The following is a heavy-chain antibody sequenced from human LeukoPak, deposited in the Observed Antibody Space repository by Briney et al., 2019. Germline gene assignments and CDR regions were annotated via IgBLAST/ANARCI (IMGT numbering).Heavy chain of an antibody. CDR2: IIPIFGTA. J-gene: IGHJ5*02. D-gene: IGHD2-15*01. Sequence: PRASVKVSCKASGGTFSSYAISWARQAPGQGLEWMGGIIPIFGTANYAQKFQGRVTITADESTSTAYMELSSLRSEDTAVYYCARGGRNWFDPWGQGTLVTVSS. V-gene: IGHV1-69*13. CDR3: ARGGRNWFDP. CDR1: GGTFSSYA.